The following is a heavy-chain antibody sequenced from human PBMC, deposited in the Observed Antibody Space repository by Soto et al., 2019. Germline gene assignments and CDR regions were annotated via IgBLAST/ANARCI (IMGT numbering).Heavy chain of an antibody. Sequence: GGSLRLSCAASGFTFSSYWMSWVRQAPGKGLEWVANIKQDGSEKYYVDSVKGRFTISRDNAKNSLYLQMNSLRAEDTAVYYCARDNYQLLPTDYYYYYGMDVWGQGPRSPSP. J-gene: IGHJ6*02. CDR3: ARDNYQLLPTDYYYYYGMDV. V-gene: IGHV3-7*05. CDR2: IKQDGSEK. D-gene: IGHD2-2*01. CDR1: GFTFSSYW.